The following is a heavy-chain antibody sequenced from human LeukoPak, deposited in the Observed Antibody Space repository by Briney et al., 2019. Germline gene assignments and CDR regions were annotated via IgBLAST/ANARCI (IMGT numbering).Heavy chain of an antibody. J-gene: IGHJ4*02. Sequence: ASVKVSCKASGYTFTGYYMHWVRQAPGQGLEWMGWINPNSGGTNYAQKFQGRVTMTRDTSISTAYKELSRLRSDDTAVYYCARDSIAARPGFDYWGQGTLSPSPQ. CDR2: INPNSGGT. D-gene: IGHD6-6*01. V-gene: IGHV1-2*02. CDR3: ARDSIAARPGFDY. CDR1: GYTFTGYY.